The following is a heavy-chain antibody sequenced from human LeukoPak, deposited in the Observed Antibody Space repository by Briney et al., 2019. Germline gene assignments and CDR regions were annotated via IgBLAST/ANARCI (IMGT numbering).Heavy chain of an antibody. V-gene: IGHV3-7*01. D-gene: IGHD3-10*01. J-gene: IGHJ4*02. Sequence: GGSLRLSCAASGFRFSRYWMSWVRQAPGKGLEWVANIKVDGSEKDYVDSVKGRFTISRDNAKNSLFLQMNSLRVDDTAIYYCARDLWFGELGLGYWGQGILVTVSS. CDR1: GFRFSRYW. CDR3: ARDLWFGELGLGY. CDR2: IKVDGSEK.